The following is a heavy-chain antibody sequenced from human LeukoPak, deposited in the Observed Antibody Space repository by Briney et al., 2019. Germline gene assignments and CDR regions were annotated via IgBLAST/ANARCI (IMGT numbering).Heavy chain of an antibody. CDR3: ARVIATRPHYHYYMDV. CDR1: GFTFNDHY. V-gene: IGHV3-11*04. Sequence: GGSLRLSCAASGFTFNDHYMSWIRQAPGKGLEWVSYISNSSRTIYYADSVKGRFTISRGNAENSLYLQMNSLRAEDTAVYYCARVIATRPHYHYYMDVWGKGTTVTVSS. J-gene: IGHJ6*03. CDR2: ISNSSRTI. D-gene: IGHD6-6*01.